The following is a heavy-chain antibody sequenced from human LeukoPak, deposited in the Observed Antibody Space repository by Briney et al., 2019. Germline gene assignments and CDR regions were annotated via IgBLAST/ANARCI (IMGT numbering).Heavy chain of an antibody. V-gene: IGHV3-64D*06. Sequence: GGSLRLSCSASGFTFGSYAMHWVRQAPGRGLEYVSAITSNGDTTYYADSVKGRFTISRDNSKNTLYLQMTSLRAEDTAIYYCLKDRLGAGDYWGQGTLVTVSS. CDR3: LKDRLGAGDY. J-gene: IGHJ4*02. CDR2: ITSNGDTT. CDR1: GFTFGSYA. D-gene: IGHD7-27*01.